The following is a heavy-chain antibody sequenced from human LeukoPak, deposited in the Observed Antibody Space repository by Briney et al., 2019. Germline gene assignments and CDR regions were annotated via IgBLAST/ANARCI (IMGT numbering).Heavy chain of an antibody. CDR2: ISGSGGST. D-gene: IGHD3-22*01. Sequence: PGGSLRLSCAASGFTFSSYAMSWVRQAPGKGLEWVSAISGSGGSTYYADSVKGRFTISGDNSKNTLYLQMNSLRAEDTAVYYCAKPEYYYDSSGYYSNWGQGTLVTVSS. CDR1: GFTFSSYA. V-gene: IGHV3-23*01. CDR3: AKPEYYYDSSGYYSN. J-gene: IGHJ4*02.